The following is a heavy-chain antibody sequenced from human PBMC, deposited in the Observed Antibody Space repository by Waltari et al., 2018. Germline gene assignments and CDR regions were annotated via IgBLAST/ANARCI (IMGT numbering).Heavy chain of an antibody. CDR3: ARAYSGVQMVRDDGFDF. CDR1: GFIFSNYA. J-gene: IGHJ3*01. D-gene: IGHD1-26*01. CDR2: ISGSGAST. V-gene: IGHV3-23*01. Sequence: EVQLLESGGGLVQPGGSLRLSCVASGFIFSNYAMNWVRQAPGKGLEWVSAISGSGASTLHADSVKGRFTIARDNSKNTLYLQVTSLRAEDTAVYFCARAYSGVQMVRDDGFDFWGQGTMVTVSS.